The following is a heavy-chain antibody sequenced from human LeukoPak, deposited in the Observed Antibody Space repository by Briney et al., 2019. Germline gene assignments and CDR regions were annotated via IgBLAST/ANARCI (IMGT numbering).Heavy chain of an antibody. CDR3: AKAGYSGYGFYYMDV. CDR2: ISGSGGST. D-gene: IGHD5-12*01. Sequence: PGGSLRLSCAASGFTFSSYGMSWVRQAPGKGLEWVSAISGSGGSTYYADSVKGRFTISRDNSKNTLYLQMNRLRAEDTAVYYCAKAGYSGYGFYYMDVWGKGTTVTISS. CDR1: GFTFSSYG. V-gene: IGHV3-23*01. J-gene: IGHJ6*03.